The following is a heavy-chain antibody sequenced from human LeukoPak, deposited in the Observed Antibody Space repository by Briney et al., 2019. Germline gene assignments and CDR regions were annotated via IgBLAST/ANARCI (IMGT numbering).Heavy chain of an antibody. Sequence: QSGGSLRLSCVTSGFTFSNYAMSWVRQAPGKRLEWVSAVTGSGGSTYYADSVKGRFTISRDNSKNTLYLQMNSLRAEDTAVYYCAKATCSGATCARFDYWGQGTLVTVSS. CDR3: AKATCSGATCARFDY. CDR1: GFTFSNYA. D-gene: IGHD2-15*01. CDR2: VTGSGGST. J-gene: IGHJ4*02. V-gene: IGHV3-23*01.